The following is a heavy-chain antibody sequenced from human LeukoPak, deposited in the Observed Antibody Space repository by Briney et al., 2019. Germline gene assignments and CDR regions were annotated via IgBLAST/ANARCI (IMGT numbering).Heavy chain of an antibody. D-gene: IGHD3-22*01. CDR3: AREYYYDSSGDREFDY. CDR2: IYYSGST. V-gene: IGHV4-31*03. Sequence: KPSETLSLTCTVSGGSISSGGYYWSWIRQHPGKGLEWIGFIYYSGSTHYSPSLKSRITISVDTSKNQFSLKLSSVTAADTAVYYCAREYYYDSSGDREFDYWGQGTLVTVSS. CDR1: GGSISSGGYY. J-gene: IGHJ4*02.